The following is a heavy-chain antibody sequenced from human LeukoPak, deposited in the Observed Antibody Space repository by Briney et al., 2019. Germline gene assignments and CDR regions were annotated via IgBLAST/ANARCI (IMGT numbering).Heavy chain of an antibody. J-gene: IGHJ6*03. V-gene: IGHV1-46*01. CDR3: ARGHKSSGWRSYYYYYMDV. CDR1: GYTFTSYY. D-gene: IGHD6-19*01. Sequence: ASVKVSCKASGYTFTSYYMHWVRQAPGQGLEWMGIINPSGGSTSYAQKFQGRVTMTRDMSTSTVYMELSSLRSEDTAVYYCARGHKSSGWRSYYYYYMDVWGKGTTVTVSS. CDR2: INPSGGST.